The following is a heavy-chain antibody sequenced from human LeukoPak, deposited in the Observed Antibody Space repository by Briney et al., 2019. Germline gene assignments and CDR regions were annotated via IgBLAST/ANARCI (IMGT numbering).Heavy chain of an antibody. CDR1: GGTFSSYA. D-gene: IGHD6-13*01. CDR2: IIPIFGTA. CDR3: ARGGSSSWYQKYNFDY. V-gene: IGHV1-69*13. Sequence: ASVKVSCKASGGTFSSYAISWVRQAPGQGLEWMGGIIPIFGTANYAQKFQGRVTITADESTSTAYMELSSLRSEDTAVYYCARGGSSSWYQKYNFDYWGQGTLVTVSS. J-gene: IGHJ4*02.